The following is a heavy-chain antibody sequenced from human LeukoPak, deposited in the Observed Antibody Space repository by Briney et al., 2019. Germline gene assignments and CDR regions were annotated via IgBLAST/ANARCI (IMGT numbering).Heavy chain of an antibody. V-gene: IGHV1-18*01. D-gene: IGHD2-21*01. CDR2: ISAYNGNT. J-gene: IGHJ3*02. CDR3: ARDSTLLWWSTLTSREFGDAFDI. CDR1: GYTFTSYG. Sequence: GASVKVSCKASGYTFTSYGISWVRQAPGQGLEWMGWISAYNGNTNYAQKLQGRVTMTTDTSTSTAYMELRSLRSDDTAVYYCARDSTLLWWSTLTSREFGDAFDIWGQGTMVTVSS.